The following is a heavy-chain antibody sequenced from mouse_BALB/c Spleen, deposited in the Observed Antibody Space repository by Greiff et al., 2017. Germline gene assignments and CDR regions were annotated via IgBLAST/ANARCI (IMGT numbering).Heavy chain of an antibody. D-gene: IGHD2-4*01. Sequence: EVHLVESGGGLVQPGGSLKLSCAASGFDFSRYWMSWVRQAPGKGLEWIGEINPDSSTINYTPSLKDKFIISRDNAKNTLYLQMSKVRSEDTALYYCARGGMISYAMDYWGQGTSVTVSS. CDR2: INPDSSTI. V-gene: IGHV4-1*02. J-gene: IGHJ4*01. CDR3: ARGGMISYAMDY. CDR1: GFDFSRYW.